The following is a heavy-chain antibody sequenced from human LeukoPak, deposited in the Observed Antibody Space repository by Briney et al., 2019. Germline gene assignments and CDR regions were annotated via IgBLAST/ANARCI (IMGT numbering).Heavy chain of an antibody. D-gene: IGHD1-1*01. CDR3: ARDGTALEDAFDI. V-gene: IGHV4-59*01. CDR1: GGSIRSYY. Sequence: PSETLSLTCTVSGGSIRSYYWSWIRQPPGKGLEWIGYIYNSGSTNYNPSLKSRVTISVDTSKNQFSLKLGSVTAANTAVYYCARDGTALEDAFDIWGQGTMVTVSS. J-gene: IGHJ3*02. CDR2: IYNSGST.